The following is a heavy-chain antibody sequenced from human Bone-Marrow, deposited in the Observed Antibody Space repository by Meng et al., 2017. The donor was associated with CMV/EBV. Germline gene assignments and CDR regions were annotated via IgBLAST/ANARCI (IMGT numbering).Heavy chain of an antibody. CDR3: ARADSGSVYNWFDP. D-gene: IGHD2-21*01. V-gene: IGHV1-69*10. J-gene: IGHJ5*02. CDR1: GGTFSSYA. Sequence: SVKVSCKASGGTFSSYAISWVRQAPGQGLEWMGGIIPILGIANYAQKFQGRVTITADKSTSTAYMELSSLRSEDTAVYYCARADSGSVYNWFDPWGQGTLVTVSS. CDR2: IIPILGIA.